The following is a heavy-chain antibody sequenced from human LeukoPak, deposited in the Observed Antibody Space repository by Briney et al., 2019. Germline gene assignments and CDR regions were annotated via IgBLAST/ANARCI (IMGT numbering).Heavy chain of an antibody. J-gene: IGHJ6*03. V-gene: IGHV4-59*08. CDR1: GGSISSYY. CDR2: IYYSGST. Sequence: PSETLSLTCTVSGGSISSYYWSWIRQPPGKGLEWIGYIYYSGSTNYNPSLKSRVTISVDTSKNQFSLKLSSVTAADTAVYYCAGGSRGYYYMDVWGKGTTVTVSS. D-gene: IGHD2-2*01. CDR3: AGGSRGYYYMDV.